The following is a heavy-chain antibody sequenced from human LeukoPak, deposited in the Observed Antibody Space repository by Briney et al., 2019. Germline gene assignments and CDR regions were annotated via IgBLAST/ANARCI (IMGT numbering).Heavy chain of an antibody. CDR3: ARHTHHHY. CDR2: IYPDDSDT. V-gene: IGHV5-51*01. CDR1: GYTFTSYW. Sequence: GESLKISCKGSGYTFTSYWIGWVRQTPGKGLEWMGIIYPDDSDTRYSPSFRGQVTISADKSINTAYLQWSSLKASDTAIYYCARHTHHHYWGQGTLVTVSS. J-gene: IGHJ4*02.